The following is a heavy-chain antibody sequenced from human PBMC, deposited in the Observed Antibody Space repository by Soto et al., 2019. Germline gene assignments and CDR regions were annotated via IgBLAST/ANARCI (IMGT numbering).Heavy chain of an antibody. CDR2: ISDGGSYT. D-gene: IGHD6-19*01. CDR1: GFIFSDYY. V-gene: IGHV3-11*05. CDR3: ARAPGAVNSYAGVDV. J-gene: IGHJ6*02. Sequence: GGSLRLSCVASGFIFSDYYMAWIRRAPGKGLEWVSYISDGGSYTNHGNSVRGRVSVSRDDARNSLYLQIKNLRVEDTGVYYCARAPGAVNSYAGVDVWGQGTTVTVPS.